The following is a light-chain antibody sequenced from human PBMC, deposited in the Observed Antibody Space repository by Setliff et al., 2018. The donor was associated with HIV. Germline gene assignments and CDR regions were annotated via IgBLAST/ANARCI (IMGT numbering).Light chain of an antibody. CDR2: DVN. CDR1: NRDVGGGQGY. V-gene: IGLV2-8*01. Sequence: LTQPASVSGSPGQSITISCTGTNRDVGGGQGYVSWYQHFPGKAPKLMIYDVNKQPSGVPDRFSGSKSGNTASLTVSGLQGEDEADYYCSSYAGSNKGVFGTGTKVTVL. CDR3: SSYAGSNKGV. J-gene: IGLJ1*01.